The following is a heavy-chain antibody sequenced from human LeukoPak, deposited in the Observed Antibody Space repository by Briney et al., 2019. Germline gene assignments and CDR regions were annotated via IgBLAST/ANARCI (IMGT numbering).Heavy chain of an antibody. CDR3: ARQVAVAAWEY. V-gene: IGHV5-51*01. CDR1: GYSFISYW. J-gene: IGHJ4*02. Sequence: GESLKISCKGSGYSFISYWIGWERLMPGIGLEWMGIIYPSDSETRYSPSFQGQVTISADKSTSTAYLQWSSLKASDTAMYYCARQVAVAAWEYWGQGTLVTVSS. D-gene: IGHD6-19*01. CDR2: IYPSDSET.